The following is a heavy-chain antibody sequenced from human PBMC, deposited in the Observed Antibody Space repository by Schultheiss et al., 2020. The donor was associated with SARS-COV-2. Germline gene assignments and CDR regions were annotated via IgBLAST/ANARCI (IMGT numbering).Heavy chain of an antibody. CDR3: ARAIGYCSSTSCYEY. J-gene: IGHJ4*02. CDR2: ISGSGGST. V-gene: IGHV3-23*01. CDR1: GFTFGDYA. Sequence: GGSLRLSCAASGFTFGDYAMSWVRQAPGKGLEWVSGISGSGGSTYYADSVKGRFTISRDNSKNTLYLQMNSLRAEDTAVYYCARAIGYCSSTSCYEYWGQGTLVTVSS. D-gene: IGHD2-2*01.